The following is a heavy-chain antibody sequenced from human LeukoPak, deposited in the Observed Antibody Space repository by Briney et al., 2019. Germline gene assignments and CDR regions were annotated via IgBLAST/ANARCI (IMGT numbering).Heavy chain of an antibody. V-gene: IGHV3-23*01. J-gene: IGHJ4*02. CDR2: ISPGGGTT. CDR3: ANKGGYGASDY. Sequence: GGSLRLSCAVSGFTFSNEAMGWVRQLRGGGLEWVSTISPGGGTTYYAESMKGRFTISRDNSKSTLYLEMNSLRAEDTAVYYCANKGGYGASDYWGQGTLVTVSS. D-gene: IGHD4-17*01. CDR1: GFTFSNEA.